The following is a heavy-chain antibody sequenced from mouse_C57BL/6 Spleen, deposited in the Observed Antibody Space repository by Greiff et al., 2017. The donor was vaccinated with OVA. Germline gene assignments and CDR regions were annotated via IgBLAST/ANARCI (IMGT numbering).Heavy chain of an antibody. CDR3: ARYGDDYESYAMDY. V-gene: IGHV1-19*01. CDR2: INPYNGGT. Sequence: VQLQQSGPVLVKPGASVKMSCKASGYTFTDYYMNWVKQSHGKSLEWIGVINPYNGGTSYNQKFKGKATLTVDKSSSTAYMELNSLTSEDSAVYYCARYGDDYESYAMDYWGQGTSVTVSS. J-gene: IGHJ4*01. D-gene: IGHD2-4*01. CDR1: GYTFTDYY.